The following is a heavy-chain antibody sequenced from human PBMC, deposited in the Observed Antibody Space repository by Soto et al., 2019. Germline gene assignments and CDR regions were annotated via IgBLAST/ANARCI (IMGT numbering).Heavy chain of an antibody. CDR2: IKEDGSEK. CDR1: GFDFSRYY. D-gene: IGHD3-3*01. J-gene: IGHJ4*02. V-gene: IGHV3-7*03. CDR3: ARAPYYDFERADY. Sequence: QPGGSLRLSCVASGFDFSRYYMNWVRQAPGKGLEWVADIKEDGSEKYYVDSVKGRFTISRDNTKNSIYLQMNSLRAEDTAVYYCARAPYYDFERADYWGQGTLVTVSS.